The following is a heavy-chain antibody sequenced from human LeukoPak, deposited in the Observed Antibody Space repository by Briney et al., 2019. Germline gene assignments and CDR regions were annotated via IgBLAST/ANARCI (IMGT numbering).Heavy chain of an antibody. V-gene: IGHV3-20*04. Sequence: GGSLRLSCEASGLTFEDYGMTWSRQRPGKGLEYVCEINWNGDNPVYENSLRGRFTISRDNPKNSVYLQMSSLRVDDTAFYYCARRSVAGATTGYYYDSWGQGTLVTVSS. CDR1: GLTFEDYG. D-gene: IGHD1-26*01. J-gene: IGHJ4*02. CDR2: INWNGDNP. CDR3: ARRSVAGATTGYYYDS.